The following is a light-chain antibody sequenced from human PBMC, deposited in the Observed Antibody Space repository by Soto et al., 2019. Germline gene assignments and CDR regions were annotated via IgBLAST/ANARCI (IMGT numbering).Light chain of an antibody. CDR3: QSYDTSLRGV. CDR1: SSNIGAGYD. J-gene: IGLJ1*01. V-gene: IGLV1-40*01. CDR2: GNN. Sequence: QSVLTQPPSVSGAPGQRATISCTGTSSNIGAGYDVHWYQQLPGSAPKLLIYGNNNRPSGVPDRFSGSKSGPSASLAITGLQAGDEADYYCQSYDTSLRGVFGTGTKVTVL.